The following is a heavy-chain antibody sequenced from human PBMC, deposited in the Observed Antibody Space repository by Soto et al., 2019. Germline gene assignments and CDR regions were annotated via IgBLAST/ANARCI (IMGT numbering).Heavy chain of an antibody. V-gene: IGHV1-69*01. CDR2: IIPIFGTP. Sequence: QVQLVQSGAEVKKPGSSVRVSCTASGDTFTSYIISWVRQAPGQGLEWMGGIIPIFGTPTYAQKFEGRVTITADASTSTAYLELSSLRSEDTADYFCATDNYSGNYRFDYWGQGTLVTVSS. D-gene: IGHD1-26*01. J-gene: IGHJ4*02. CDR1: GDTFTSYI. CDR3: ATDNYSGNYRFDY.